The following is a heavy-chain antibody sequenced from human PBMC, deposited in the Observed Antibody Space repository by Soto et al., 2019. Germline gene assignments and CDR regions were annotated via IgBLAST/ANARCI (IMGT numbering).Heavy chain of an antibody. V-gene: IGHV3-72*01. Sequence: PVGSLILSCAASGFTFSDQYMDWVRQAPGKGLEWVGRIRNKANFYTTEYAASVKGRFTISRDDSKTSLYLQMSGLKTDDTAVYNCARGGNPAESPSCAGMDVSSQWTKVTVSS. CDR2: IRNKANFYTT. CDR3: ARGGNPAESPSCAGMDV. CDR1: GFTFSDQY. J-gene: IGHJ6*02.